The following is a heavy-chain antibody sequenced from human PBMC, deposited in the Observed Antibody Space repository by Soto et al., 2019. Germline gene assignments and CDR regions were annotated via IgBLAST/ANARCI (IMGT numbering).Heavy chain of an antibody. J-gene: IGHJ4*02. CDR1: GGSISRSSYY. V-gene: IGHV4-39*02. Sequence: PSETLSLTCTVSGGSISRSSYYWGWIRQPPGKGLEWIGSIYYSGSTYYNPSLKSRVTISVDTSKNQFSLKLSSVTAADTAVYYCARESIAVAAVDYWGQGTLVTVSS. D-gene: IGHD6-19*01. CDR2: IYYSGST. CDR3: ARESIAVAAVDY.